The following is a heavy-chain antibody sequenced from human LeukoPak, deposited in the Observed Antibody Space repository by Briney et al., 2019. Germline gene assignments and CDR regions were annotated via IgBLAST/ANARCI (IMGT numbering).Heavy chain of an antibody. Sequence: ASVKVSCKASGYTFTGYYMHWVRQAPGQGLEWMGWINPNSGGTNYAQKFQGRVTMTRYTSISTAYMELSRLTSDDTALYYCARYSSNDAFDIWGQGTMVTVSS. D-gene: IGHD6-19*01. CDR3: ARYSSNDAFDI. CDR1: GYTFTGYY. CDR2: INPNSGGT. V-gene: IGHV1-2*02. J-gene: IGHJ3*02.